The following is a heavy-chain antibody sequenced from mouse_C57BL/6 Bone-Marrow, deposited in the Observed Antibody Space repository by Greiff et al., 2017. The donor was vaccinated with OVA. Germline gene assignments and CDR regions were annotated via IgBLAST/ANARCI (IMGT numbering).Heavy chain of an antibody. CDR2: ISSGGSYT. Sequence: EVMLVESGGDLVKPGGSLKLSCAASGFTFSSYGMSWVRQTPDKRLEWVATISSGGSYTYYPDSVKGRFTISRDNAKNTLYLQMSSLKSEDTAMYYCARQDDGYYVGAMDYWGQGTSVTVSS. CDR1: GFTFSSYG. J-gene: IGHJ4*01. D-gene: IGHD2-3*01. CDR3: ARQDDGYYVGAMDY. V-gene: IGHV5-6*01.